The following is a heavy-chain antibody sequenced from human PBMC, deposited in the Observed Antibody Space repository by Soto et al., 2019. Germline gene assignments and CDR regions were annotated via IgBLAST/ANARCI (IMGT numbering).Heavy chain of an antibody. CDR3: ARLSGYGLYYGMDV. J-gene: IGHJ6*02. D-gene: IGHD5-12*01. Sequence: ASVKVSCKASGYTFTGYYMHWVRQAPGQGLEWMGWINPNSGGTNYAQKFQGRVTMTRDTSIGTAYMELSRLRSDDTAVYYCARLSGYGLYYGMDVWGQGTTVTVSS. CDR2: INPNSGGT. V-gene: IGHV1-2*02. CDR1: GYTFTGYY.